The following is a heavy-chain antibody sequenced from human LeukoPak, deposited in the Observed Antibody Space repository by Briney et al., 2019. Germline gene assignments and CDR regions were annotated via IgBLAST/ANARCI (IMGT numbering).Heavy chain of an antibody. CDR3: ARVAIVVVPAADAFDI. D-gene: IGHD2-2*01. CDR2: INPNSGGT. Sequence: ASVKVSCKASGYTFTGYYMHWVRQAPGQGLEWMGWINPNSGGTNYAQKFQGRVTMTRGASISTAYMELSRLRSDDTAVYYCARVAIVVVPAADAFDIWGQGTMVTVSS. J-gene: IGHJ3*02. CDR1: GYTFTGYY. V-gene: IGHV1-2*02.